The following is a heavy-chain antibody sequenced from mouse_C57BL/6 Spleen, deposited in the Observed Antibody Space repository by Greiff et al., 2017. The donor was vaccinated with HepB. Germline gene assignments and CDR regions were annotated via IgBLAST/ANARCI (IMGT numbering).Heavy chain of an antibody. Sequence: QVQLQQSGAELVKPGASVKMSCKASGYTFTSYWIPWVKQRPGQGLEWIGDIYPGSGSTNYNEKFKSKATLTVDTSSSTAYMQLSSLTSEDSAVYYCARGGTTVVEDYWGQGTTLTVSS. CDR3: ARGGTTVVEDY. J-gene: IGHJ2*01. CDR2: IYPGSGST. D-gene: IGHD1-1*01. V-gene: IGHV1-55*01. CDR1: GYTFTSYW.